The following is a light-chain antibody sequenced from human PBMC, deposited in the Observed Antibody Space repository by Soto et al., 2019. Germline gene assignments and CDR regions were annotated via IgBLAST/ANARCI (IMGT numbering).Light chain of an antibody. CDR1: QSVGSY. Sequence: EIVLTQSPATLSLSPGERATLSCRASQSVGSYLTWYQQKPGQAPRLLIYDASNRAAGVPARFSCSGSGTDITLTISSLEPEDFAVYYCQQRSNWPRTFGQGTKVDIK. CDR2: DAS. J-gene: IGKJ1*01. CDR3: QQRSNWPRT. V-gene: IGKV3-11*01.